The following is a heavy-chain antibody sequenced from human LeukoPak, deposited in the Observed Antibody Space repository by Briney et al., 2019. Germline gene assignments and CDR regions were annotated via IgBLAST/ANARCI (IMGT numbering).Heavy chain of an antibody. Sequence: ASVKVSCKASGYTFTGYYMHWARQAPGQGLEWMGWINPNSGGTNYAQKFQGRVTMTRDTSISTAYMELSRLRSDDTAVYYCARDLVIEMATINRFDPRGQGTLVTVSS. D-gene: IGHD5-24*01. CDR3: ARDLVIEMATINRFDP. CDR1: GYTFTGYY. J-gene: IGHJ5*02. V-gene: IGHV1-2*02. CDR2: INPNSGGT.